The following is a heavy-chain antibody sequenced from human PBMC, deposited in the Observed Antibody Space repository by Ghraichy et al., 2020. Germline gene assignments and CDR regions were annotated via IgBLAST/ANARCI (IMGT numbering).Heavy chain of an antibody. Sequence: GGSLRLSCAASGFSFSSYAMSWVRQAPGKGLEWVSAIRDSGGTTYDADSVKGRFTISRDNSKNTLYLQMSSLRAEDTALYYCAKACTDNDAFNVCGQGTMATVPP. CDR2: IRDSGGTT. V-gene: IGHV3-23*01. D-gene: IGHD2-8*01. J-gene: IGHJ3*01. CDR3: AKACTDNDAFNV. CDR1: GFSFSSYA.